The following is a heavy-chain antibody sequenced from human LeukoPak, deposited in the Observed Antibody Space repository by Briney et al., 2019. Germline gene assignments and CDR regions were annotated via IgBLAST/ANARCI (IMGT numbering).Heavy chain of an antibody. CDR1: GGSISSSSYY. J-gene: IGHJ4*02. CDR3: ARSLITSIDY. CDR2: IYYSGST. V-gene: IGHV4-39*01. Sequence: SETLSLTCTVSGGSISSSSYYWGWIRQPPGKGLEWIGTIYYSGSTYYNPSLKSRVTISVDTSKNQFSMKLSSVTAADTAVYYCARSLITSIDYWGQGTLVTVYS.